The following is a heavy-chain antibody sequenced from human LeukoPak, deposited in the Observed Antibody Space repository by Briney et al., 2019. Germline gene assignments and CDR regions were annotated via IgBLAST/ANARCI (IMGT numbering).Heavy chain of an antibody. D-gene: IGHD5-18*01. J-gene: IGHJ4*02. CDR2: ISCDGSNK. CDR3: ARGTPQTYGYSA. CDR1: GFTFSSYG. Sequence: GGSLRLSCAASGFTFSSYGMHWVRQAPGKGLEWVAVISCDGSNKYYADSVKGRFTISRDNSKNTLYLQMNSLRAEDTAVYYCARGTPQTYGYSAWGQGTLVTVSS. V-gene: IGHV3-30*03.